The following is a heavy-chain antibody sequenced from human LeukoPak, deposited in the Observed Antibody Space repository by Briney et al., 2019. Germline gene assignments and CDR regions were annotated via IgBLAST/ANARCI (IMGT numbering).Heavy chain of an antibody. CDR3: ARDPVSTIFGVVIIGGLDY. Sequence: GASVKVSCKASGYTFTSYGISWVRQAPGHGLEWMGWISVYNGNTNYAQNLQDRVTMTTDTSTSTAYMELRSLRSDDTAVYYCARDPVSTIFGVVIIGGLDYWGQGTLVTVSS. CDR2: ISVYNGNT. D-gene: IGHD3-3*01. J-gene: IGHJ4*02. V-gene: IGHV1-18*01. CDR1: GYTFTSYG.